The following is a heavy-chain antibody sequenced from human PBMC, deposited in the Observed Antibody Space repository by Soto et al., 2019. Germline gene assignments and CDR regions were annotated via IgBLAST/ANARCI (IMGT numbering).Heavy chain of an antibody. CDR2: IYTTGST. Sequence: SETLSLTCTVSGDSIGRGGYYWTWFRQHPGKGLEWIAYIYTTGSTYYNPSLKSRVGISVDTSKNQFSLKLSSVTAADTAVYYCARGIPVSGSFDYWGQGTRVTVS. V-gene: IGHV4-31*03. D-gene: IGHD6-19*01. J-gene: IGHJ4*02. CDR3: ARGIPVSGSFDY. CDR1: GDSIGRGGYY.